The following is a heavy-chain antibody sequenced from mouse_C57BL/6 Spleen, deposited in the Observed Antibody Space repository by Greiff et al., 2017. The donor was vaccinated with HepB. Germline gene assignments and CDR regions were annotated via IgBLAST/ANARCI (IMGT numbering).Heavy chain of an antibody. V-gene: IGHV1-4*01. J-gene: IGHJ1*03. CDR2: INPSSGYT. CDR3: ARRDWYFDV. CDR1: GYTFTSYT. Sequence: VKLMESGAELARPGASVKMSCKASGYTFTSYTMHWVKQRPGQGLEWIGYINPSSGYTKYNQKFKDKATLTADKSSSTAYMQLSSLTSEDSAVYYCARRDWYFDVWGTGTTVTVSS.